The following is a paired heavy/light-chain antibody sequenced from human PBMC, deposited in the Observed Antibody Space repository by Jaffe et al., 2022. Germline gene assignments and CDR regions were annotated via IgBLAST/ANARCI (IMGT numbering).Heavy chain of an antibody. Sequence: EVQLLESGGGLVQPGGSLRLSCAASGFTFSSYAMSWVRQAPGKGLEWVSAISGSGGSTYYADSVKGRFTISRDNSKNTLYLQMNSLRAEDTAVYYCAKGGGTYDYIWGSYRYIYFDYWGQGTLVTVSS. D-gene: IGHD3-16*02. V-gene: IGHV3-23*01. CDR3: AKGGGTYDYIWGSYRYIYFDY. J-gene: IGHJ4*02. CDR1: GFTFSSYA. CDR2: ISGSGGST.
Light chain of an antibody. CDR2: ENN. CDR1: SSNIGNNY. CDR3: GTWDSSLSAGRGV. Sequence: QSVLTQPPSVSAAPGQKVTISCSGSSSNIGNNYVSWYQQLPGTAPKLLIYENNKRPSGIPDRFSGSKSGTSATLGITGLQTGDEADYYCGTWDSSLSAGRGVFGGGTKLTVL. V-gene: IGLV1-51*02. J-gene: IGLJ3*02.